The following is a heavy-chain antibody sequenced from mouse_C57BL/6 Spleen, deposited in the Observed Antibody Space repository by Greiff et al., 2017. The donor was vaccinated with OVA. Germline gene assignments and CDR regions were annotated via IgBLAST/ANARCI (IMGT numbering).Heavy chain of an antibody. V-gene: IGHV14-4*01. J-gene: IGHJ3*01. CDR2: IDPENGDT. D-gene: IGHD3-2*02. Sequence: EVKLQESGAELVRPGASVKLSCTASGFNIKDDYMHWVKQRPEQGLEWIGWIDPENGDTEYASKFQGKATITADTSSNTAYLQLSSLTSKDTAVYYCTTTAQATAWFAYWGQGTLVTVSA. CDR1: GFNIKDDY. CDR3: TTTAQATAWFAY.